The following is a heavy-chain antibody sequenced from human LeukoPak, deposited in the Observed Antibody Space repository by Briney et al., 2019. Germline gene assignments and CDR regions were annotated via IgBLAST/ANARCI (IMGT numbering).Heavy chain of an antibody. Sequence: GGCLRLSCAASGFTFSSYGMHWVRQAPGKGLEWVAVISYDGSNKYYADSVKGRFTISRDNSKNTLYLQMNSLRAEDTAVYYCAKDAVRGVMRYYFDYWGQGTLVTVSS. J-gene: IGHJ4*02. V-gene: IGHV3-30*18. CDR1: GFTFSSYG. CDR3: AKDAVRGVMRYYFDY. D-gene: IGHD3-10*01. CDR2: ISYDGSNK.